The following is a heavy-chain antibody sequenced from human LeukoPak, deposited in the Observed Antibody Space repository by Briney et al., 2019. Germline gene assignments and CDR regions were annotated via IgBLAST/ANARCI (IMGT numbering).Heavy chain of an antibody. V-gene: IGHV3-73*01. Sequence: GGSLRLSCAASGFTLSGSIMHWVRQASGKGLEWVGRIKSKSNNYATAYAASVSGRFTISRDDSKNTAYLQMNATKTEDTAVYFCSRQDCSGGPCSFVDYWGQGTLVTVSS. CDR1: GFTLSGSI. D-gene: IGHD2-8*02. J-gene: IGHJ4*02. CDR2: IKSKSNNYAT. CDR3: SRQDCSGGPCSFVDY.